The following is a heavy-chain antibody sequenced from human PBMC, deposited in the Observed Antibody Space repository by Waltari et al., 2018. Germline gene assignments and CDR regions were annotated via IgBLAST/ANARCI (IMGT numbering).Heavy chain of an antibody. Sequence: QVQLVQSGAEVKKPGASVKVSCKASGYTFTNYGISWVRQAPGQGLEWMGWLSVYNGNTNYAQKRQGRVTMTTDTSTSTAYMELRSLRSDDTAVYYCARGVPGSWPDYYFDHWGQGTLVTVSS. V-gene: IGHV1-18*01. CDR1: GYTFTNYG. CDR3: ARGVPGSWPDYYFDH. J-gene: IGHJ4*02. D-gene: IGHD3-10*01. CDR2: LSVYNGNT.